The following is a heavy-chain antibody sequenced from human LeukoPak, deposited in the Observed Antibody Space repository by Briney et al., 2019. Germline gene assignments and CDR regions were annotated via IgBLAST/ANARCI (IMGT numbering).Heavy chain of an antibody. J-gene: IGHJ4*02. Sequence: PGGSLRLSCAASGFTFDDYAMHWVRQAPGKGLEWVSGISWNSGSIGYADSVKGRFTISRDNAKNSLYLQMNSLRAEDTAVFYCARLPAYCSRTSCYVDYWGQGTLVTVSS. V-gene: IGHV3-9*01. D-gene: IGHD2-2*01. CDR2: ISWNSGSI. CDR1: GFTFDDYA. CDR3: ARLPAYCSRTSCYVDY.